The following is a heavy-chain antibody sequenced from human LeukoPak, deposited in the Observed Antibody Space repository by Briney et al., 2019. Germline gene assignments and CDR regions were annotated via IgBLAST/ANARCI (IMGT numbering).Heavy chain of an antibody. V-gene: IGHV3-48*03. CDR3: VRGRLLRSTKYFDY. D-gene: IGHD2-21*02. CDR1: GFPVNKYE. J-gene: IGHJ4*02. Sequence: GGSLRLSCAASGFPVNKYEMHWVRQAPGKGLEWVSYIDAGATSTNYADSVWGRFTLSRDNAQNSVHLQMNSLRDEDTAVYYCVRGRLLRSTKYFDYWGQGTLVTVSS. CDR2: IDAGATST.